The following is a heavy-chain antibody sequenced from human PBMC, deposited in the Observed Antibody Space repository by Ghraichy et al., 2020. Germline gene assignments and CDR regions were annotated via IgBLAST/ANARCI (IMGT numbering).Heavy chain of an antibody. V-gene: IGHV3-23*01. CDR1: GFTFSSYA. J-gene: IGHJ5*02. CDR2: ISGSGGST. D-gene: IGHD6-19*01. CDR3: AKDLSISSGPNWFDP. Sequence: GGSLRLSCAASGFTFSSYAMSWVRQAPGKGLEWVSAISGSGGSTYYADSVKGRFTISRDNSKNTLYLQMNSLRAEDTAVYYCAKDLSISSGPNWFDPWGQGTLVTVSS.